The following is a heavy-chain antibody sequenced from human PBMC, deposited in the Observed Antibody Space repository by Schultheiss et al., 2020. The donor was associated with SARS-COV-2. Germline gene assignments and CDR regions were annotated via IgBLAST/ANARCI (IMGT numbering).Heavy chain of an antibody. CDR1: GGSISSYY. V-gene: IGHV4-59*08. CDR3: ARRTGLLRPPDY. CDR2: INHSGST. D-gene: IGHD2/OR15-2a*01. Sequence: SQTLSLTCTVSGGSISSYYWSWIRQPPGKGLEWIGEINHSGSTNYNPSLKSRVTMSVDTSKNQFSLKLSSVTAADTAVYYCARRTGLLRPPDYWGQGTLVTVSS. J-gene: IGHJ4*02.